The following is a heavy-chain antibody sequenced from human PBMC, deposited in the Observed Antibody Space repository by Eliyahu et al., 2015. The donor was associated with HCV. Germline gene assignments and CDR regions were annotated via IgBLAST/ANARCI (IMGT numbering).Heavy chain of an antibody. CDR1: GFXFXNXX. V-gene: IGHV3-30*03. CDR2: ISKDGNNK. Sequence: QVQLVESGGGVVQPGRSLRLSCAASGFXFXNXXXXWXRQAPGKGLEWVAVISKDGNNKHYVDSGKGRFTISRDNSKNMVYLQMNSTVVEDTAIYYCARVEGVDIVHTIWTVAGEFDLWGQGTLVTVSS. J-gene: IGHJ5*02. D-gene: IGHD5-12*01. CDR3: ARVEGVDIVHTIWTVAGEFDL.